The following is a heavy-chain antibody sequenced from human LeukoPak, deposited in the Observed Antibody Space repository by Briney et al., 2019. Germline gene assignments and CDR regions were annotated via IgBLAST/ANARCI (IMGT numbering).Heavy chain of an antibody. CDR1: GFTFSSYG. J-gene: IGHJ4*02. CDR2: IWYDGSNK. V-gene: IGHV3-33*01. D-gene: IGHD6-19*01. CDR3: ARGKQWLESYYFDY. Sequence: GGSLRLSYAASGFTFSSYGMHWVRQAPGKGLEWVAVIWYDGSNKYYADSVKGRFTISRDNSKNTLYLQMNSLRAEDTAVYHCARGKQWLESYYFDYWGQGTLVTVSS.